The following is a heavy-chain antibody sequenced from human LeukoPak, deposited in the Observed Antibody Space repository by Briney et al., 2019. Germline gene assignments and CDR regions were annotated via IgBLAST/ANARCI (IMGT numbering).Heavy chain of an antibody. Sequence: PSETLSLTCAVYGGSFSGYYWSWIRQPPGKGLEWIGEINHSGSTNYNPSLKSRVTISVDTSKNQFFLKLSSVTAADTAVYYCARVGSSGWYFDYWGQGTLVTVSS. CDR2: INHSGST. V-gene: IGHV4-34*01. CDR1: GGSFSGYY. D-gene: IGHD6-19*01. J-gene: IGHJ4*02. CDR3: ARVGSSGWYFDY.